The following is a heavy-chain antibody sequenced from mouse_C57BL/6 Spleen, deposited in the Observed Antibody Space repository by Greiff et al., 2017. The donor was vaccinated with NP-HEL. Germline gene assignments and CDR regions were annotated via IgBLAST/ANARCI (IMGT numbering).Heavy chain of an antibody. V-gene: IGHV1-22*01. CDR1: GYTFTDYN. D-gene: IGHD2-13*01. Sequence: VHVKQSGPELVKPGASVKMSCKASGYTFTDYNMHWVKQSHGKSLEWIGYINPNNGGTSYTQKFKGMATLTVNKSSSTAYMELRSLTSEDSAVYYCARGEIYYGARYAMDYWGQGTSVTVSS. CDR2: INPNNGGT. CDR3: ARGEIYYGARYAMDY. J-gene: IGHJ4*01.